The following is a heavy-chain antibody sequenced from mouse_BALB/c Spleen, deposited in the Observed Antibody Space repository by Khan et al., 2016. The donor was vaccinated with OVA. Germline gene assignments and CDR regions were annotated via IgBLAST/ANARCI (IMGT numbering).Heavy chain of an antibody. D-gene: IGHD2-14*01. Sequence: QIQLVQSGPELKKPGETVRISCKASGYTFTTAGMQWVQKMPGKGLKWIGWINTHSGVPKYAEDFKGRFALSLETSASTAYLQITNLKNEDTATYFCERGGAAYYRNDGGAMEYWGQGTLVTVSS. CDR1: GYTFTTAG. V-gene: IGHV9-4*02. CDR3: ERGGAAYYRNDGGAMEY. J-gene: IGHJ4*01. CDR2: INTHSGVP.